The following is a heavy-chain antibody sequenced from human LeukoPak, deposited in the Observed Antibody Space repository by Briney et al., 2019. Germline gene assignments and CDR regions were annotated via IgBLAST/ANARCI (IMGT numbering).Heavy chain of an antibody. Sequence: SVKVSCKASGGTFSSYAISWVRQAPGQGLEWMGGIIPIFGTANYAQKFQGRVTITADESTSTAYMELNSLRSEDTAVYYCATGGEDRPPLYYYYGMDVWGQGTTVTVSS. D-gene: IGHD3-16*01. CDR2: IIPIFGTA. CDR3: ATGGEDRPPLYYYYGMDV. J-gene: IGHJ6*02. CDR1: GGTFSSYA. V-gene: IGHV1-69*13.